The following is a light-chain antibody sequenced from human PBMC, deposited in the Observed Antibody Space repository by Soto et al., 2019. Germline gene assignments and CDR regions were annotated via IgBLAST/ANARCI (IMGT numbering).Light chain of an antibody. J-gene: IGLJ1*01. CDR1: SSDVGGSNF. V-gene: IGLV2-14*01. Sequence: QSALTQPASVSGSPGQSITISCTATSSDVGGSNFVSWYQQQPGKAPKLMIYEVSTRPSGVSNRYSGSKSGNSASLTISGLQADDEADYYCCSLTTSHTYVFGSGTKLTVL. CDR2: EVS. CDR3: CSLTTSHTYV.